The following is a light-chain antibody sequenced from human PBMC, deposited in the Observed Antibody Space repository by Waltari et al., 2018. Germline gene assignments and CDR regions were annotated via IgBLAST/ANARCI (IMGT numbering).Light chain of an antibody. V-gene: IGLV1-44*01. Sequence: QPILPQPPSASGTPGQSVTMSCSGSNSNIGSHPVNWYQQVPGAGPKLLIYSSDQRPSGVPERFSGAKSGTAASLAITGLQSEDEADYYGATWDGRLTAVVFGGGTKVTVL. CDR2: SSD. CDR1: NSNIGSHP. CDR3: ATWDGRLTAVV. J-gene: IGLJ2*01.